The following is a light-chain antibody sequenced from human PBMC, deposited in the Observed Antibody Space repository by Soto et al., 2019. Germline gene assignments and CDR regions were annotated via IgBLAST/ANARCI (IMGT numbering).Light chain of an antibody. V-gene: IGKV3-11*01. Sequence: EIVLTQSPATLSLSPGERATLSCRASQSVNEYLAWYRQKPGQAPSILISDESKRANGTQARLSGSGYAKALTLTIRRLETEDFEVYYCKQYGSSPSITLGQGKRLEIK. J-gene: IGKJ5*01. CDR2: DES. CDR3: KQYGSSPSIT. CDR1: QSVNEY.